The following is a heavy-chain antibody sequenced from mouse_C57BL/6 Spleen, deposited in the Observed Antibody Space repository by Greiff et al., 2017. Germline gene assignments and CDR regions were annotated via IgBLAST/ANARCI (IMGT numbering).Heavy chain of an antibody. D-gene: IGHD2-4*01. CDR3: ARPYDYDVGLFAY. V-gene: IGHV7-3*01. CDR2: IRNKANGYTT. Sequence: EVQLVESGGGLVQPGGSLSLSCAASGFTFTDYYMSWVRQPPGKALEWLGFIRNKANGYTTEYSASVKGRFTISRDNSQSILYLQMNALRAEDSATYYCARPYDYDVGLFAYWGQGTLVTVSA. J-gene: IGHJ3*01. CDR1: GFTFTDYY.